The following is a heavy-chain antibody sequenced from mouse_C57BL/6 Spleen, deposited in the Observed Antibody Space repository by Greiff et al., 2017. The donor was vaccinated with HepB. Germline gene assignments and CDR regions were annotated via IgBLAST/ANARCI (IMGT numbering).Heavy chain of an antibody. D-gene: IGHD2-1*01. CDR2: IYPGDGDT. CDR3: ARSGGNYRYWYFDV. Sequence: VKLMESGPELVKPGASVKISCKASGYAFSSSWMNWVKQRPGKGLEWIGRIYPGDGDTNYNGKFKGKATLTADKSSSTAYMQLSSLTSEDSAVYFCARSGGNYRYWYFDVWGTGTTVTVSS. V-gene: IGHV1-82*01. J-gene: IGHJ1*03. CDR1: GYAFSSSW.